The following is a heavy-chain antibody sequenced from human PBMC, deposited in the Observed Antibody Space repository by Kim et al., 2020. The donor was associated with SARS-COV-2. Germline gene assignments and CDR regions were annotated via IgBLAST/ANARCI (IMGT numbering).Heavy chain of an antibody. CDR1: GFTFSSYS. CDR2: ISSSSSYI. CDR3: ATTFGYCSSTSCDQGFRDAFDI. Sequence: GGSLRLSCAASGFTFSSYSMNWVRQAPGKGLEWVSSISSSSSYIYYADSVKGRFTISRDNAKNSLYLQMNSLRAEDTAVYYCATTFGYCSSTSCDQGFRDAFDIWGEGTMVTASS. J-gene: IGHJ3*02. V-gene: IGHV3-21*01. D-gene: IGHD2-2*03.